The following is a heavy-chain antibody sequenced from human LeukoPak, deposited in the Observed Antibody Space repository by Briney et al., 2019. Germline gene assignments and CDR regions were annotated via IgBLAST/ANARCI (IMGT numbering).Heavy chain of an antibody. D-gene: IGHD2-21*02. CDR2: ISAYNGNT. V-gene: IGHV1-18*01. Sequence: ASVQVSCKAPGYTFTSYGISWVRQAPGQGLEWMGWISAYNGNTNYAQKLQGRVTMTTDTSTSTAYMELRSLRSDDTAVYYCAREKLPLFGLLFVPYYFDYWGQGTLVTVSS. CDR1: GYTFTSYG. J-gene: IGHJ4*02. CDR3: AREKLPLFGLLFVPYYFDY.